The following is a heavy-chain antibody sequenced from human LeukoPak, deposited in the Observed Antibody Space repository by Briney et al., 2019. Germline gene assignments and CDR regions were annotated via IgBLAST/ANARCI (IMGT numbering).Heavy chain of an antibody. V-gene: IGHV4-59*08. CDR2: IYYSGST. J-gene: IGHJ4*02. CDR3: ARLGTYPVVGY. D-gene: IGHD1-7*01. Sequence: PGGSLRLSCAASGFTVSSNYMSWVRQAPGKGLEWIGYIYYSGSTNYNPSLKSRVTISVDTSKNQFSLKLSSVTAADTAVYYCARLGTYPVVGYWGQGTLVTVSS. CDR1: GFTVSSNY.